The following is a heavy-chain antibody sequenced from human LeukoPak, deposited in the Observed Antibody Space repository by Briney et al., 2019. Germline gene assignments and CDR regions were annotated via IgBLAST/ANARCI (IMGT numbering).Heavy chain of an antibody. D-gene: IGHD3-10*01. CDR1: GGSISSYY. CDR3: ATFIHDLKLGSGFDY. CDR2: IYYSGST. V-gene: IGHV4-59*08. Sequence: SETLSLTCTVSGGSISSYYWSWIRQPPGKGLEWIGYIYYSGSTNYNPSLTSRVTISVDTSKNQFSLKLCSVTAADTAVYYCATFIHDLKLGSGFDYWGQGTLVTVSS. J-gene: IGHJ4*02.